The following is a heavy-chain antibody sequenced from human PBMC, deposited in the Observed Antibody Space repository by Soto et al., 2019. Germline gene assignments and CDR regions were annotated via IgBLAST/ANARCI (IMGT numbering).Heavy chain of an antibody. J-gene: IGHJ5*02. CDR1: GFTFRSYG. CDR3: AKPLSSLERPPLDP. CDR2: IKSDGRNT. D-gene: IGHD3-3*01. Sequence: QVKLVESGGGVVQSGRSRRLSCAASGFTFRSYGMHWVRQSPGKGLEWVAVIKSDGRNTDYADSVKGRFFISRDNTRNMLYLQMNSLRADDTAVYYCAKPLSSLERPPLDPWGQGTLVTVCS. V-gene: IGHV3-30*18.